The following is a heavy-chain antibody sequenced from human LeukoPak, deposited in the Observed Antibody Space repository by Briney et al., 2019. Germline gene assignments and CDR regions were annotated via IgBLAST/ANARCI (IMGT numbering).Heavy chain of an antibody. J-gene: IGHJ6*02. CDR3: ARDGARGTYYYGMDV. CDR2: ISSSSSYI. CDR1: GFTFSSYS. V-gene: IGHV3-21*01. D-gene: IGHD3-16*01. Sequence: GGSLRLSCAASGFTFSSYSMNWVRQAPGKGLEWVSSISSSSSYIYYADSVKGRFTISRDNAKNSLYLQMNSLRAEDTAVYYCARDGARGTYYYGMDVWGQGTTVTVSS.